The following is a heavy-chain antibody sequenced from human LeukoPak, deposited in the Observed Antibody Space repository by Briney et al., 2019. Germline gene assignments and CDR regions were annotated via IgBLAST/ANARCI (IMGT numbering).Heavy chain of an antibody. CDR3: ATTARVGAH. Sequence: GGSLRLSCAASGFTFSDFYMSWIRQAPGKGLEWISYISQSGSDINYADSVRGRFTVSRDNAKNSLYLQMNSLRAGDTAVYYCATTARVGAHWGQGTLVTVSS. CDR2: ISQSGSDI. D-gene: IGHD4/OR15-4a*01. CDR1: GFTFSDFY. J-gene: IGHJ4*02. V-gene: IGHV3-11*01.